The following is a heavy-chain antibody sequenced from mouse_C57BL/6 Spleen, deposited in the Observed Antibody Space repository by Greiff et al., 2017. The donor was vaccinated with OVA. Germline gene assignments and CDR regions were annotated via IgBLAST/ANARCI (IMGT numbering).Heavy chain of an antibody. Sequence: VQLQQPGAELVKPGASVKLSCKASGYTFTSYWMQWVKQRPGQGLEWIGEIDPSDSYTNYNQKFKGKATLTVDTSSSTAYMQLSSLTSEDSAVYYCARTGGSSWFAYWGQGTLVTVSA. D-gene: IGHD1-1*01. J-gene: IGHJ3*01. V-gene: IGHV1-50*01. CDR1: GYTFTSYW. CDR3: ARTGGSSWFAY. CDR2: IDPSDSYT.